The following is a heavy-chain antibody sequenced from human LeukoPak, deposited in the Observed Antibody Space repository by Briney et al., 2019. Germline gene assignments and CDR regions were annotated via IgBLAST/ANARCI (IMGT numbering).Heavy chain of an antibody. D-gene: IGHD3-10*01. V-gene: IGHV1-24*01. CDR2: FDPEDGET. CDR3: ATDHAHYGLDAFDI. Sequence: ASVKVSCKVSGYTLTELSMHWVRQAPGKGLEWMGGFDPEDGETIYAQKFQGRVTMTEDTSTDTAYMELSSLRSEDTAVYYCATDHAHYGLDAFDIWGQGTMVTVSS. J-gene: IGHJ3*02. CDR1: GYTLTELS.